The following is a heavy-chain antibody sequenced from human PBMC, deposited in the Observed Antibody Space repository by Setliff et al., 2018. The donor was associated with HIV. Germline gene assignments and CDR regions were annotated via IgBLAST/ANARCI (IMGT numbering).Heavy chain of an antibody. J-gene: IGHJ4*02. Sequence: SVKVSCKPSGYIFSNYYMHWVRQAPGQGLEWMGIINPSGGSTNYAQKFQGRVTLTTDTSTNTAYMEVRSLTSDDTAVYYCVRDGIIRTTRVFDYWGQGTLVTVSS. D-gene: IGHD3-16*02. CDR3: VRDGIIRTTRVFDY. V-gene: IGHV1-46*01. CDR1: GYIFSNYY. CDR2: INPSGGST.